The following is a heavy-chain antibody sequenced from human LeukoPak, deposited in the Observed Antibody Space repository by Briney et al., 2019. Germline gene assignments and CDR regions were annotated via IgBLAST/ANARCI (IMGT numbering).Heavy chain of an antibody. D-gene: IGHD3-10*01. V-gene: IGHV3-7*01. CDR1: GFTFRSYW. CDR3: AKEGYYGSGSFPDS. CDR2: IKQDGSEK. Sequence: GGSLRLSCTGSGFTFRSYWMNWVRQAPGKGLEWVANIKQDGSEKYYVDSVKGRFTVSRDNAKNSMYLQMNSLRVEDTAVYHCAKEGYYGSGSFPDSWGQGTLVTVSS. J-gene: IGHJ4*02.